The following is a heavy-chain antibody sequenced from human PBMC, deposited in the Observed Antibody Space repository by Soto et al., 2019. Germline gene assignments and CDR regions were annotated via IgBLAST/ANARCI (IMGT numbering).Heavy chain of an antibody. V-gene: IGHV1-3*01. Sequence: ASVKVSCKASGYTFTSYAMHWVRQAPGQRLEWMGWINAGNGNTKYSQKFQGRVTITRDTSASTAYMELSSLRSEDTAVYYCARVPREAAKPHYYYYYMDVWGKGTTVTVSS. CDR3: ARVPREAAKPHYYYYYMDV. CDR1: GYTFTSYA. CDR2: INAGNGNT. D-gene: IGHD2-2*01. J-gene: IGHJ6*03.